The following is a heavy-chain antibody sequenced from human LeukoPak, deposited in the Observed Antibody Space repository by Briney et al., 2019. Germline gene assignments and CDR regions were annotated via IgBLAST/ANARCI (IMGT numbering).Heavy chain of an antibody. CDR3: ARGPGTTFLY. V-gene: IGHV4-30-2*01. J-gene: IGHJ4*02. Sequence: PSQTLSLTCTVSGGSISSGGYYWSWIRQPPGKGLEWIGYIYHSGSTYYNPSLKSRVTISVDRSKNQFSLKLSSVTAADTAVYYCARGPGTTFLYWGQGTLVTVSS. CDR2: IYHSGST. CDR1: GGSISSGGYY. D-gene: IGHD1-7*01.